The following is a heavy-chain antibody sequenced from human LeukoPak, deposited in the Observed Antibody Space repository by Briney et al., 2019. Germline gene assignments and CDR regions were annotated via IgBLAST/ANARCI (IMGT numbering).Heavy chain of an antibody. Sequence: SETLSLTCTVSGGSISSSSYYWGWIRQPPGKGLEWIGSIYYSGSTYYNPSLKSRVTISVDTSKIQFSLRLSSVTAADTAVYYCARRPYSSSWYRTNWFDPWGQGTLVTVSS. CDR2: IYYSGST. V-gene: IGHV4-39*01. CDR3: ARRPYSSSWYRTNWFDP. D-gene: IGHD6-13*01. CDR1: GGSISSSSYY. J-gene: IGHJ5*02.